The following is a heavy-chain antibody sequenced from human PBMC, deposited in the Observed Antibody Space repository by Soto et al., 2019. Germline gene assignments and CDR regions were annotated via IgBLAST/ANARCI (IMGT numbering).Heavy chain of an antibody. CDR3: ARLPGIVAPGTVFLDN. Sequence: SGYRFTSSWIGWVRQMPGKGLEWMGIIYPGDSDTRYRPSFQGQVTISADKSSSTAYLQWNSLQASDTAMYYCARLPGIVAPGTVFLDNWGQGTMVTVSS. J-gene: IGHJ4*02. D-gene: IGHD1-1*01. CDR2: IYPGDSDT. CDR1: GYRFTSSW. V-gene: IGHV5-51*01.